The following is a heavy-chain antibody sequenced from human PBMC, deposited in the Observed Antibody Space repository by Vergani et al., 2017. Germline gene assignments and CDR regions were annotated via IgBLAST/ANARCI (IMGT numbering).Heavy chain of an antibody. CDR3: ARDSTGIVVPAAIPDY. Sequence: EVQLVESGGGLVQPGGSLRLSCAASGFTFSSYAMSWVRQAPGKGLEWVSAISGSGGSTYYADSVKGRFTISRDNAKNSLYLQMNSLRAEDTAVYYCARDSTGIVVPAAIPDYWGQGTLVTVSS. J-gene: IGHJ4*02. V-gene: IGHV3-23*04. D-gene: IGHD2-2*01. CDR2: ISGSGGST. CDR1: GFTFSSYA.